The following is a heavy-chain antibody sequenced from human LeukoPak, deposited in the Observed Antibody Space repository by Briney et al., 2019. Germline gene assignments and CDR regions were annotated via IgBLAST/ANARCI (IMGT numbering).Heavy chain of an antibody. V-gene: IGHV3-23*01. CDR2: ISGSGGST. CDR3: ATIPSSGMPYYYYYAMDV. CDR1: GFTSSSNA. J-gene: IGHJ6*02. D-gene: IGHD3-3*01. Sequence: GGSLRLSCAASGFTSSSNALAMSWVRQAPGKGLEWVSVISGSGGSTYYADSVKGRFTISRDNSKNTLYLQMNSLRAEDTAMYYCATIPSSGMPYYYYYAMDVWGQGTTVTVSS.